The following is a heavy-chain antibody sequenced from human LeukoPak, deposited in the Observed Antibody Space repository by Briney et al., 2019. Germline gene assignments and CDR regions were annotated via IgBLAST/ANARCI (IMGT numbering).Heavy chain of an antibody. V-gene: IGHV3-23*01. CDR1: GFTFSSIA. D-gene: IGHD6-19*01. CDR2: ISGSGGST. CDR3: AKVTSGWYRGGFDY. Sequence: GGPLSLSCSASGFTFSSIARGWVPQAQGRGLEWVSTISGSGGSTYYADSVKGRFTISRDNSKNTLYLQMNSLRAEDTAVYYCAKVTSGWYRGGFDYWGQGTLVTVSS. J-gene: IGHJ4*02.